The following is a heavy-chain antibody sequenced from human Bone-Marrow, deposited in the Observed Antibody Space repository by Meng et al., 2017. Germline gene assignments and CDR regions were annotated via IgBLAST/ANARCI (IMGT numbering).Heavy chain of an antibody. CDR2: IKQDGSEK. V-gene: IGHV3-7*01. CDR3: ARGIAAAYDY. J-gene: IGHJ4*02. D-gene: IGHD6-13*01. Sequence: GESLKISCAASAFTFSNYAMTWVRQAPGKGLEWVANIKQDGSEKYYVDSVKGRFTISRDNAKNSLYLQMNSLRAEDTAVYYCARGIAAAYDYWGQGTLVTVSS. CDR1: AFTFSNYA.